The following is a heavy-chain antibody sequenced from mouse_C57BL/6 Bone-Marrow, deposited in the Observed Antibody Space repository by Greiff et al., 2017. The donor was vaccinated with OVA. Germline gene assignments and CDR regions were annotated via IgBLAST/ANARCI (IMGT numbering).Heavy chain of an antibody. D-gene: IGHD2-5*01. CDR3: ARSYYSNCPFAY. Sequence: QVQLQQPGAELVKPGASVKLSCKASGYTFTSYWMHWVKQRPGKGLEWIGMIHPNSGSTNYNEKFKSKATLTVDKSSSTAYMQLSSLTSEDSAVYYCARSYYSNCPFAYWGQGTLVTVSA. J-gene: IGHJ3*01. CDR2: IHPNSGST. CDR1: GYTFTSYW. V-gene: IGHV1-64*01.